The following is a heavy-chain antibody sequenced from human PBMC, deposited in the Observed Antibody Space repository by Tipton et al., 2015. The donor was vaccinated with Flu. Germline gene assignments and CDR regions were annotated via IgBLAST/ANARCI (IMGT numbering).Heavy chain of an antibody. CDR3: VRAIAATGGY. CDR1: GFTLSNYW. Sequence: SLRLSYSASGFTLSNYWMTWVRQPPGRGLEWVANINQDGSQKHCVDSVKDRFTISRDNAENSLYLQMNSLRVEDTAVYYCVRAIAATGGYWGQGTLVTVSS. CDR2: INQDGSQK. V-gene: IGHV3-7*01. D-gene: IGHD6-13*01. J-gene: IGHJ4*02.